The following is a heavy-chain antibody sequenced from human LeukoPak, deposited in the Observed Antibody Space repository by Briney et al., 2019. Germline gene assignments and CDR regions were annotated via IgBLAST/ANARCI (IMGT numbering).Heavy chain of an antibody. J-gene: IGHJ4*02. D-gene: IGHD3-22*01. CDR2: IQKDGSEK. Sequence: GGSLTLSCVASGFTFSNYWMSWVRQAPGKGLEWVTNIQKDGSEKHYVASVEGRFTISRDNAENSLFLQLNSLRVGDTAVYYCVRLWDSSGFFGYWGQGALVTVSS. V-gene: IGHV3-7*01. CDR3: VRLWDSSGFFGY. CDR1: GFTFSNYW.